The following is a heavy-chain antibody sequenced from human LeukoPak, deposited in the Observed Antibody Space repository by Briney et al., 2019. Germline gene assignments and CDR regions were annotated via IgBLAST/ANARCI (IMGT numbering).Heavy chain of an antibody. V-gene: IGHV4-31*03. J-gene: IGHJ6*02. CDR3: ARAQILLWFGEFPSGMDV. CDR1: GVSISSGGYY. D-gene: IGHD3-10*01. CDR2: IYYSGST. Sequence: SETLSLTCTVSGVSISSGGYYCSWSRQHPGKGLEWSGYIYYSGSTYYNPSLKSRVTISVDTSKNQFSLKLSSVTAADTAVYYCARAQILLWFGEFPSGMDVWGQGTTVTVSS.